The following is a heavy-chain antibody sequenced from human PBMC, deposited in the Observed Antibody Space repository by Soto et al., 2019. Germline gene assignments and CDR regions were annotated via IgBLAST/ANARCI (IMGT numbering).Heavy chain of an antibody. CDR2: IYYSGST. CDR3: ARGPYYDSSGYYLYFDY. Sequence: SETLSLTCTVSGGSLSSYYWSWIRQPPGKGLEWIGYIYYSGSTNYNPSLKSRVTISVDTSKNQFSLKLSSVTAADTAVYYCARGPYYDSSGYYLYFDYWGQGTLVTVSS. V-gene: IGHV4-59*01. CDR1: GGSLSSYY. J-gene: IGHJ4*02. D-gene: IGHD3-22*01.